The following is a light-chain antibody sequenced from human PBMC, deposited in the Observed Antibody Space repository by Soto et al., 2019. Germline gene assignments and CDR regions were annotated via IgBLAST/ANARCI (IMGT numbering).Light chain of an antibody. J-gene: IGKJ5*01. CDR2: AAS. V-gene: IGKV1-39*01. CDR1: QSISNS. Sequence: GDRVTITCRASQSISNSLNWYRQNPGKAPELLIYAASTLQDGVPSRFSGSGSGTDFTLTISSLRAEDFAAYYCQQSYSAPITFGQGTRLENK. CDR3: QQSYSAPIT.